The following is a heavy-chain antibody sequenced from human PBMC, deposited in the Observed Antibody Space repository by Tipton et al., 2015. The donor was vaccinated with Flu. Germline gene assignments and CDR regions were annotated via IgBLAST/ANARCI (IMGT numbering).Heavy chain of an antibody. Sequence: SLRLSCAVSGFTFINCGMHWVRQAPGKGPVWVSGVSGDGTEIWYADSVKGRFTISRDNAKNTLYLQMNCLRADDTAVYYRASMRGVVTATDSWGQGTLVTVSS. CDR2: VSGDGTEI. D-gene: IGHD2-21*02. V-gene: IGHV3-74*01. CDR1: GFTFINCG. J-gene: IGHJ5*01. CDR3: ASMRGVVTATDS.